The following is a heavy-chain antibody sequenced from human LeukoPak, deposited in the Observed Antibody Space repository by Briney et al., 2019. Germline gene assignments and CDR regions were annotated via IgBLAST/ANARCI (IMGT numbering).Heavy chain of an antibody. CDR1: GFTVSSNY. V-gene: IGHV3-53*01. CDR3: AKETKPQYFQH. CDR2: IYSGGST. J-gene: IGHJ1*01. Sequence: GGSLRLSCAASGFTVSSNYMSWVRQAPGKGLEWVSVIYSGGSTYYAGSVKGRFTISRDNSKNTLYLQMNSLRAEDTAVYYCAKETKPQYFQHWGQGTLVTVSS. D-gene: IGHD1/OR15-1a*01.